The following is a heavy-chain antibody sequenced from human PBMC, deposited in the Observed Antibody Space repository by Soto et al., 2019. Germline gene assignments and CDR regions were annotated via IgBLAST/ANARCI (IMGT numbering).Heavy chain of an antibody. CDR1: GGTFSSYT. J-gene: IGHJ4*02. CDR3: ARGSEMDY. V-gene: IGHV1-69*02. Sequence: QVQLVQSGAEVKKPGSSVKVSCKASGGTFSSYTISWVRQAPGQGLEWMGRIIPILGIANYEQKFQGRVTITADKSTSAAYMGMSSPGAEDAAVYYYARGSEMDYWGQGTLVTVSS. CDR2: IIPILGIA. D-gene: IGHD1-26*01.